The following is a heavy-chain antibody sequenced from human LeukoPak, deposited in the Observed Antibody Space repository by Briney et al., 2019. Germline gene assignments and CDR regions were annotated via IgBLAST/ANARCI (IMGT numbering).Heavy chain of an antibody. J-gene: IGHJ4*02. CDR3: AREGPFGGVTTDRVDY. Sequence: SETLSLTCTVSGGSMSPFYWSWIRQSPGKGLEWIGSIYYSGGTNYNPSLKSRVTISVDTSKNQFSLELSSVTAADTAVYYCAREGPFGGVTTDRVDYWGQGTLVTVSS. V-gene: IGHV4-59*12. D-gene: IGHD3-16*01. CDR1: GGSMSPFY. CDR2: IYYSGGT.